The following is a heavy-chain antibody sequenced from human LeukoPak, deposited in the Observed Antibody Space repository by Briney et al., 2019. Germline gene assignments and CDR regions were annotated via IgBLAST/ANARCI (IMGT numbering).Heavy chain of an antibody. CDR3: ARGRMFDV. CDR1: GGFFSGYY. Sequence: PSEILSLTCAVYGGFFSGYYWSWIRQPPGKGLEWIGEINHSGSTNYNPSLKSRVTISVDTSKNQFSLKLSSVTAADTAVYYCARGRMFDVWGKGTTVTVSS. V-gene: IGHV4-34*01. J-gene: IGHJ6*04. CDR2: INHSGST. D-gene: IGHD3-10*02.